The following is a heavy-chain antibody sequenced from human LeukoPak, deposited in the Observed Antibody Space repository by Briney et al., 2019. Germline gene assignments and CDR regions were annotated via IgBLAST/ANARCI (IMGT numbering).Heavy chain of an antibody. CDR2: IYHSGGT. D-gene: IGHD2-2*01. V-gene: IGHV4-38-2*01. CDR3: ARVEYCSSTSFFMEIDY. CDR1: GYSISSGYY. J-gene: IGHJ4*02. Sequence: SETLSLTCAVSGYSISSGYYWGWIRQPPGKGLGWIGSIYHSGGTSYNTSLKSRVTTSVDTSKNQFSLKLSSVTAADTAVCYCARVEYCSSTSFFMEIDYWGQGTLVTVSS.